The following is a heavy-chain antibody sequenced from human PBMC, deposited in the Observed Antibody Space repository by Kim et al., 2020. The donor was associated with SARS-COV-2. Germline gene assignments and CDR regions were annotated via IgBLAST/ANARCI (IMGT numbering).Heavy chain of an antibody. V-gene: IGHV3-74*01. Sequence: DSVQGRFTLSSDNAKNTLYLQMNSLRAEDTAVYYCARGYCTGGVCQMIDYWGQGTLVTVSS. D-gene: IGHD2-8*02. CDR3: ARGYCTGGVCQMIDY. J-gene: IGHJ4*02.